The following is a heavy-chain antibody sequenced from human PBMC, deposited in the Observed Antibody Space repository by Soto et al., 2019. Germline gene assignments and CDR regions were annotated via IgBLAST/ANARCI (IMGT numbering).Heavy chain of an antibody. J-gene: IGHJ6*02. CDR3: ARADLERRSARHAGYYGMDV. CDR1: GGTFSSYA. CDR2: IIPIFGTA. Sequence: GASVKVSCKASGGTFSSYAISWVRQAPGQGLEWMGGIIPIFGTANYAQKFQGRVTITADESTSTAYMELSSLRSEDTAVYYCARADLERRSARHAGYYGMDVWGQGTKVTVSS. V-gene: IGHV1-69*13. D-gene: IGHD1-1*01.